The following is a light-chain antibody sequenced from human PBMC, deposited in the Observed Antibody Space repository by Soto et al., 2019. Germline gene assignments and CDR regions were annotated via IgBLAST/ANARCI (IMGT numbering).Light chain of an antibody. CDR1: QSVSSY. V-gene: IGKV3-11*01. CDR2: DAS. CDR3: QQRGNWGT. Sequence: EIVLTQSPATLSLSPGERATLSCRASQSVSSYLAWYQQKPGQAPRLLIYDASNRATGIPARFSGSGSGTDFTLTISSLEPEDFAVYYCQQRGNWGTFGQGTKVEIK. J-gene: IGKJ1*01.